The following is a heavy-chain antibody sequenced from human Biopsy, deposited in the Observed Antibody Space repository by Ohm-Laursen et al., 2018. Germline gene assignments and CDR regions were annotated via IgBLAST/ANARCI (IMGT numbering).Heavy chain of an antibody. J-gene: IGHJ3*02. D-gene: IGHD1-7*01. V-gene: IGHV4-4*07. CDR2: IYTSGSS. Sequence: SETLSLTRTVSGGSLSNYYWSWIRQPAGKGLEWIGRIYTSGSSNKNPSLMSRVTMSVDTSKKQFSLKVYSVTAADTAVYYCARDYGLELGGLEAFDIWGQGTMVTVSS. CDR1: GGSLSNYY. CDR3: ARDYGLELGGLEAFDI.